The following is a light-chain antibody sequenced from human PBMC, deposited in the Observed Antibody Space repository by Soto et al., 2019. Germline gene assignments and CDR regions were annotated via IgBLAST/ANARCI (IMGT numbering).Light chain of an antibody. J-gene: IGKJ4*01. CDR1: QDIGNF. CDR3: QKCKVAPCT. CDR2: DAS. V-gene: IGKV1-27*01. Sequence: ILMTQSPSSLSAFVGDRVTITCRASQDIGNFLAWYQQKPGEVPKLLIYDASTLHSGVTSRFIGSGSGTDFTLTISSLQPEDVATYYCQKCKVAPCTFGGGTKVEIK.